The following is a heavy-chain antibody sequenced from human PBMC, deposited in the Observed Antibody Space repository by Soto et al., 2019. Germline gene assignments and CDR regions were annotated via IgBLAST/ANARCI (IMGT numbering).Heavy chain of an antibody. CDR3: ARSSGWLMYNWFDP. CDR1: GGSISSYY. D-gene: IGHD6-19*01. V-gene: IGHV4-59*01. Sequence: SETLSLTCTVSGGSISSYYWSWIRQPPGKGLEWIGYIYYSGSTNYNPSLKSRVTISVDTSKNQFSLKLSSVTAADTAVYYCARSSGWLMYNWFDPWGQGTLVTVSS. CDR2: IYYSGST. J-gene: IGHJ5*02.